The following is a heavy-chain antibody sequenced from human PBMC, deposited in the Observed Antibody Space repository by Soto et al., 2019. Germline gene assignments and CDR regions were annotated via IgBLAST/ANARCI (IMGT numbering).Heavy chain of an antibody. CDR3: AKEGSQCLVRGDYYGMDV. CDR1: GFTFSSYD. CDR2: IGTAGDT. J-gene: IGHJ6*02. D-gene: IGHD6-19*01. V-gene: IGHV3-13*04. Sequence: GWSLRLSCAASGFTFSSYDMRWVRQATGKGLEWVSSIGTAGDTYYPGSVKGRFTISRENAKNSLYLQMNSLRAGDTAVYYCAKEGSQCLVRGDYYGMDVWGQGTTVTVSS.